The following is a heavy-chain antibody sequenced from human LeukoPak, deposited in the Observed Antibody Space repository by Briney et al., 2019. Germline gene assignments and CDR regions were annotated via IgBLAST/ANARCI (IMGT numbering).Heavy chain of an antibody. D-gene: IGHD2-15*01. CDR1: GYTFTNYG. CDR3: ARVGRYCSGGSCYDYYYYYMDV. V-gene: IGHV1-18*01. Sequence: ASVKVSCKASGYTFTNYGISWVRQAPGQGLEWMGWVSAYNGNTNYAQKVQGRVTMTTDTSTSTAYMELRSLRSDDTAMYYCARVGRYCSGGSCYDYYYYYMDVWGKGTTVTVSS. J-gene: IGHJ6*03. CDR2: VSAYNGNT.